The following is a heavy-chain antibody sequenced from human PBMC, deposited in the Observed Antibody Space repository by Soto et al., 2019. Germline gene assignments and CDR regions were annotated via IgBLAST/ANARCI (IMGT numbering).Heavy chain of an antibody. J-gene: IGHJ4*02. CDR3: ARGRGWLHDY. CDR2: IKQDGSDR. D-gene: IGHD6-19*01. Sequence: EVQLVESGGGSVQPGGSLRLSCAASGFSLSDYWMNWVRQAPGKGLEWVANIKQDGSDRYYVDSVKGRFTISRDNAKNSLYLQMSSLRVEDTALYYCARGRGWLHDYWGLGTLVTVSS. V-gene: IGHV3-7*01. CDR1: GFSLSDYW.